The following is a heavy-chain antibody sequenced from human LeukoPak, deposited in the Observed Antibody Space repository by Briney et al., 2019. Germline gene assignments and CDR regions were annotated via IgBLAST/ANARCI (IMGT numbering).Heavy chain of an antibody. CDR3: ARVPRGHGGNSGAIDY. Sequence: GGSLRLSCAAFGFTVSSNYMNWVRQAPGKGLEWVSVIYSGGSTYYADSVKGRFTISRDNSKNTLYLQMSSLRAEDTAVYYCARVPRGHGGNSGAIDYWGQGTLVTVSS. CDR2: IYSGGST. D-gene: IGHD4-23*01. V-gene: IGHV3-66*01. J-gene: IGHJ4*02. CDR1: GFTVSSNY.